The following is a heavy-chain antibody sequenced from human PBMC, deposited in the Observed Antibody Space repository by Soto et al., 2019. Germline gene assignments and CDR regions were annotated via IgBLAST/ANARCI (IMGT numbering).Heavy chain of an antibody. V-gene: IGHV4-61*01. CDR3: AKRSGSYRSGHWFDP. J-gene: IGHJ5*02. Sequence: SETLSLTCSVSGDSVSSGSYYWNWIRQPPGKGLEWIGYIYYSESTKYNPSLQSRVTISVDTSKNQFSLKLSSVTTADTAVYYCAKRSGSYRSGHWFDPWGPGTRVTVS. CDR2: IYYSEST. CDR1: GDSVSSGSYY. D-gene: IGHD3-10*01.